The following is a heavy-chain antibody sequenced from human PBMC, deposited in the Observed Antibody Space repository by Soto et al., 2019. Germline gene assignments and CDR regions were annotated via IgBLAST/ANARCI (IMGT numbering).Heavy chain of an antibody. V-gene: IGHV3-15*01. CDR2: IKSKTDGETK. D-gene: IGHD5-12*01. CDR3: TTGMGYYFDL. J-gene: IGHJ2*01. Sequence: GSLRLSCAASGFNFGDYWMSWVRQAPGKGLEWVGLIKSKTDGETKDYIAPVKGRFTFSRDDSTNTVYLQMNSLRIEDTAVYFCTTGMGYYFDLWGRGTLVTVSS. CDR1: GFNFGDYW.